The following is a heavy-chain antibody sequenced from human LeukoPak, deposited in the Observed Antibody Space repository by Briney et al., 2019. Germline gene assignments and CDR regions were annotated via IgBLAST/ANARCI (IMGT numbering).Heavy chain of an antibody. V-gene: IGHV3-21*01. Sequence: GGSLRLSCAASGFTFSSYSMNWVRQAPGKGLEWVSSISSSSSYIYYADSVKGRFTISRDNAKNSLYLQMDSLRAEDTAVYYCARDAGSGTYYFDYWGQGTLVTVSS. D-gene: IGHD6-19*01. J-gene: IGHJ4*02. CDR2: ISSSSSYI. CDR3: ARDAGSGTYYFDY. CDR1: GFTFSSYS.